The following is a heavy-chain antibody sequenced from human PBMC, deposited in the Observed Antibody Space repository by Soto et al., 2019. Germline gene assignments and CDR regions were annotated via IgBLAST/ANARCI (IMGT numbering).Heavy chain of an antibody. CDR2: ISSYNGDT. CDR3: AREGVAPYYYYGTDV. D-gene: IGHD5-12*01. CDR1: GYTFTRSG. J-gene: IGHJ6*02. V-gene: IGHV1-18*01. Sequence: QVQLVQSGAEVKKPGASVKVSCKASGYTFTRSGISWVRQAPGQGPEWMGWISSYNGDTNYAQTFQGRVTMTTDTSTSTAYMELRSLRSDDTAVYYCAREGVAPYYYYGTDVWGQGTPVTVYS.